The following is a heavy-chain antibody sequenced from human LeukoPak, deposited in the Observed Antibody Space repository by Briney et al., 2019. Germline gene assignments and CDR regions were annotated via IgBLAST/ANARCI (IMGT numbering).Heavy chain of an antibody. V-gene: IGHV4-34*01. CDR3: PRGLYPDILGRHFDY. CDR2: INHSGGT. Sequence: PSETLCLTCAVHGGSFSGYHWTWVRQAPRKGLEWIGEINHSGGTNYNPSLKSRVTISVDTSKNQFSLKLSSVTAADTAVYYCPRGLYPDILGRHFDYWGRGTLVTVSS. CDR1: GGSFSGYH. J-gene: IGHJ4*02. D-gene: IGHD5-12*01.